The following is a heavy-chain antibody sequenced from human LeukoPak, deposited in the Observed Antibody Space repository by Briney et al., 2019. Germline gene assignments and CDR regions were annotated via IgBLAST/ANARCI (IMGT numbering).Heavy chain of an antibody. D-gene: IGHD6-19*01. CDR1: GGSISSYY. Sequence: PSETLSLTCTVSGGSISSYYWSWIRQPPGKGLEWIGYIYYSGSTNYNPSLKSRVTISVDTSKNQFSLKLSSVTAADTAVYYCARHGWARDYWGQGTLVTVSS. CDR3: ARHGWARDY. CDR2: IYYSGST. V-gene: IGHV4-59*08. J-gene: IGHJ4*02.